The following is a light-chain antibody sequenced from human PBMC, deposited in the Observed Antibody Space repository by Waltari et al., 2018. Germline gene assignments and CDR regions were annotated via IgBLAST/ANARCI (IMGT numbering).Light chain of an antibody. CDR1: QSVLYSSNNKTY. CDR3: QQYYRTPFT. Sequence: VMTQSPDSLAVSLGERATINSKPSQSVLYSSNNKTYVAWYQQKPGQPPKLLIYWASTRESGVPDRFSGSGSGTDFTLTISSLQAEDVAFYYCQQYYRTPFTFGQGTRLEIK. CDR2: WAS. V-gene: IGKV4-1*01. J-gene: IGKJ5*01.